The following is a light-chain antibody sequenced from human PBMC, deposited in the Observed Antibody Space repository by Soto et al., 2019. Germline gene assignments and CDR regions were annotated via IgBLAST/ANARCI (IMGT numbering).Light chain of an antibody. CDR2: RNN. V-gene: IGLV1-47*01. CDR1: TSNIGSNY. Sequence: QSALTQPPSASGTPGQGVTISCSGSTSNIGSNYVYWYQQLPGTAPKLLIYRNNQRPSGVPDRFSGSKSGTSASLAIGGLRSDDEADYFCATWDDSLNGFYVFGTGTRSPS. CDR3: ATWDDSLNGFYV. J-gene: IGLJ1*01.